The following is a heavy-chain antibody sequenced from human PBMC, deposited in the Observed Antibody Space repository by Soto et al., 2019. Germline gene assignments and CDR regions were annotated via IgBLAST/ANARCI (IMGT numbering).Heavy chain of an antibody. CDR2: IYSGDST. V-gene: IGHV3-66*01. CDR1: GFTVSSVH. Sequence: GGSLRLSCAASGFTVSSVHMSWVRQAPGKGLEWVSVIYSGDSTFYADSVKGRFTVSRDDSKNTLDLQMNSLRAEDTAVYYCARDLPRISVWGQGTTVTVSS. CDR3: ARDLPRISV. J-gene: IGHJ6*02.